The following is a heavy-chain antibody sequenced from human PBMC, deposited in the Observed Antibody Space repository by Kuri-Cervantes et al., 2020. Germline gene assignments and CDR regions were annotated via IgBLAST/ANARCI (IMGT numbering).Heavy chain of an antibody. D-gene: IGHD6-19*01. Sequence: ETLSLSCAVSGFTFSSYWVSWVRQASGKGLEWVANIKQDGSEKYNVDSVKGRFTIIRDNAKKSLYLQMNSLRAEDTAVYYCAREMGQWLVHYYYYGMDVWGQGTTVTVSS. J-gene: IGHJ6*02. CDR3: AREMGQWLVHYYYYGMDV. V-gene: IGHV3-7*01. CDR1: GFTFSSYW. CDR2: IKQDGSEK.